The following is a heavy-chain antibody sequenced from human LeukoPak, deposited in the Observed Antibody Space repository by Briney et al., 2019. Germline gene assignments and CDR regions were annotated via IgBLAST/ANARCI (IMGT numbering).Heavy chain of an antibody. D-gene: IGHD2-2*01. CDR3: ARALIGYCSSTSCHPYFDY. CDR2: IYYSGST. CDR1: GGSISSYY. V-gene: IGHV4-59*01. J-gene: IGHJ4*02. Sequence: SETLSLTCTVSGGSISSYYWSWIRQPPGKGLEWIRYIYYSGSTNYNPSLKSRVTISVDTSKNQFSLKLSSVTAADTAVYYCARALIGYCSSTSCHPYFDYWGQGTLVTVSS.